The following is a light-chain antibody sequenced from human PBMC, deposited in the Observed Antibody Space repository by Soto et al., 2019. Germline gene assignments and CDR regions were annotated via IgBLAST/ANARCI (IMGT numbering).Light chain of an antibody. J-gene: IGKJ5*01. Sequence: EIVLTQSPATLSLSPGERATLSGRASQSVSSYLAWYQQKPGQAPRLLIYDASNRSTGIPARFSGSGSGTDDTLTISSLEPEDFVVYYCQQRNNWHLITFGLGTRLEIK. CDR1: QSVSSY. V-gene: IGKV3-11*01. CDR3: QQRNNWHLIT. CDR2: DAS.